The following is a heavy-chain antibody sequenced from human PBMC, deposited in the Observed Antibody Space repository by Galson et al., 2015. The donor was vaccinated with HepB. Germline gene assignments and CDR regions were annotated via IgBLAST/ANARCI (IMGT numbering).Heavy chain of an antibody. Sequence: SVKVSCKASGYTFTSYDINWVRQATGQGLEWMGWMNPNSGNTGYAQKFQGRVTMARNTSISTAYMELCSLRSEDTAVYYCARGPNRDYGGPDDAFDIWGQGTMVTVSS. D-gene: IGHD4-23*01. J-gene: IGHJ3*02. CDR3: ARGPNRDYGGPDDAFDI. CDR1: GYTFTSYD. CDR2: MNPNSGNT. V-gene: IGHV1-8*01.